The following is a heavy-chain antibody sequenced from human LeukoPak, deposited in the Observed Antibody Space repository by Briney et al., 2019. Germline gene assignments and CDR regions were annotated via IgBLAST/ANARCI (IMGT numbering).Heavy chain of an antibody. Sequence: GGSLRLSCAASGFTFRSYRMHWARQAPGKGLEWVSRINSDGSSTNYADSVKGRFTISRDNSKKTLYLQMNSLRAEDTAVYYCASFGDCSGGSCSAFDVWGQGTMVTVSS. CDR3: ASFGDCSGGSCSAFDV. CDR2: INSDGSST. J-gene: IGHJ3*01. CDR1: GFTFRSYR. D-gene: IGHD2-15*01. V-gene: IGHV3-74*01.